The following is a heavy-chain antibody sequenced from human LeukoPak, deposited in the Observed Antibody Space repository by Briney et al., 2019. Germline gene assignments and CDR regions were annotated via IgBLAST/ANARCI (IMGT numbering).Heavy chain of an antibody. CDR2: INHSGST. J-gene: IGHJ4*02. CDR3: ARDNARSAIFGVVANYFDY. D-gene: IGHD3-3*01. CDR1: GGSFSGYY. V-gene: IGHV4-34*01. Sequence: SETLSLTCAVYGGSFSGYYWSWIRQPPGKGLEWIGEINHSGSTYYNPSLKSRVTISVDTSKNQFSLKLSSVTAADTAVYYCARDNARSAIFGVVANYFDYWGQGTLVTVSS.